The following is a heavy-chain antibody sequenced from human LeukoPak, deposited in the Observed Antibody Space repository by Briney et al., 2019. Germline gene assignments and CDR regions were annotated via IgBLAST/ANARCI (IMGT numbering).Heavy chain of an antibody. V-gene: IGHV4-59*08. D-gene: IGHD3-16*02. CDR3: ASSSYYDYVWGSYRLDY. CDR2: IYYSGST. J-gene: IGHJ4*02. CDR1: GGSISSYY. Sequence: SETLSLTCTVSGGSISSYYWSWIRQPPGKGLEWIGYIYYSGSTNYNPSLESRVTISVDTSKNQFSLKLSSVTAADTAVYYCASSSYYDYVWGSYRLDYWGQGTLVTVSS.